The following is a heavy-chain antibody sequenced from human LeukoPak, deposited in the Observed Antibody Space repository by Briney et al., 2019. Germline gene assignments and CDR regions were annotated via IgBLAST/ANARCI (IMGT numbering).Heavy chain of an antibody. CDR3: ARDRIAAAGTYYYYYGMDV. Sequence: PSETLSLTRTVSGGSISSYYWSWIRQPPGKGLEWIGYIYYSGSTNYNPSLKSRVTISVDTSKNQFSLKLSSVTAADTAVYYCARDRIAAAGTYYYYYGMDVWGKGTTVTVSS. CDR1: GGSISSYY. CDR2: IYYSGST. D-gene: IGHD6-13*01. V-gene: IGHV4-59*01. J-gene: IGHJ6*04.